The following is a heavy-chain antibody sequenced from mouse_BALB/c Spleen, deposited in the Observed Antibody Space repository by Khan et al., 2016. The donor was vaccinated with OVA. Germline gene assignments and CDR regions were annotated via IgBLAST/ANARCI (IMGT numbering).Heavy chain of an antibody. CDR1: GYTFTTYW. V-gene: IGHV1-7*01. J-gene: IGHJ2*01. Sequence: VQLQQSGAERAKPGASVKMSCKASGYTFTTYWMHWVKQRPGQGLEWIGYINPTSGYTKYNQKFKGKATLSADKSSSTAYMQLSSLTSEDSAVYYCTSDRIDYWGQGTTLTVSS. CDR2: INPTSGYT. CDR3: TSDRIDY.